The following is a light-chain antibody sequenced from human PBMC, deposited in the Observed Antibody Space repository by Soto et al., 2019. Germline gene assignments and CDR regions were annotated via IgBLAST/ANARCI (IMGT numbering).Light chain of an antibody. Sequence: EIVMTQSPATLSVSPGERATLSCRASQSVSSNLAWYQQKPGQAPRLLIYGASTTATGIPARFSGSGSGTEFTLIISSLQSEDFAVYYCQHYNNWPPWTFGQGTKVEIK. CDR2: GAS. CDR1: QSVSSN. J-gene: IGKJ1*01. V-gene: IGKV3-15*01. CDR3: QHYNNWPPWT.